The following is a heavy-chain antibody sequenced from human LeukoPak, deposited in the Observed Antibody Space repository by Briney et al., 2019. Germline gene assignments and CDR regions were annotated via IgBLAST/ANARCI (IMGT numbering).Heavy chain of an antibody. CDR2: IYYRGST. J-gene: IGHJ3*02. Sequence: SETLSLTCTVSGDSISSYYWSWIRQPPGKGLEWIGYIYYRGSTNYNPSLKSRVTISVDTSKNQFSLKLSSVTAADTAVYYCASLSDAEAFDIWGQGTMVTVSS. D-gene: IGHD1-14*01. V-gene: IGHV4-59*01. CDR1: GDSISSYY. CDR3: ASLSDAEAFDI.